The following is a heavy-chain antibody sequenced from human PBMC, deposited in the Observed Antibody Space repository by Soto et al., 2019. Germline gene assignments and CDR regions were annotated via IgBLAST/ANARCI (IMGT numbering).Heavy chain of an antibody. CDR1: GYSISSGYY. CDR2: IYHSGST. J-gene: IGHJ4*02. V-gene: IGHV4-38-2*02. CDR3: AREVSGYDSSGHAY. Sequence: SETLSLTCAVSGYSISSGYYWGWIRQPPGKGLEWIGSIYHSGSTYYNPSLKSRVTISVDTSKNQFSLKLSSVTAADTAVYYCAREVSGYDSSGHAYWGQGTLVTVSS. D-gene: IGHD3-22*01.